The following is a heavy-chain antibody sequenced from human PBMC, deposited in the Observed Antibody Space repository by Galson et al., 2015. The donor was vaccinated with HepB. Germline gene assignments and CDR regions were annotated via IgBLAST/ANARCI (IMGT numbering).Heavy chain of an antibody. CDR3: ARGKGYQLINWFDP. CDR1: GGSISSGGYY. Sequence: TLSLTCTVSGGSISSGGYYWSWIRQHPGKGLEWIGYIYYSGSTYYNPSLKSRVTISVDTSKNQFSLKLSSVTAADTAVYYCARGKGYQLINWFDPWGQGTLVTVSS. D-gene: IGHD2-2*01. V-gene: IGHV4-31*03. J-gene: IGHJ5*02. CDR2: IYYSGST.